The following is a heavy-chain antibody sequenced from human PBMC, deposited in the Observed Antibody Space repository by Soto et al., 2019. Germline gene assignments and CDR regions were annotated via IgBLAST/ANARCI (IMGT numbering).Heavy chain of an antibody. CDR1: GFTFSDYS. Sequence: EVQLVESGGGLVQPGGSLRLSCAASGFTFSDYSLNWVRQAPGKGLEWVSYISWNFVTIYYADSMRGRFTISRDNAKNSLFLQMNSLRDEDSGVYYCTRDGGRGYHMDVWGQGTTVTVSS. V-gene: IGHV3-48*02. CDR3: TRDGGRGYHMDV. D-gene: IGHD3-16*01. J-gene: IGHJ6*02. CDR2: ISWNFVTI.